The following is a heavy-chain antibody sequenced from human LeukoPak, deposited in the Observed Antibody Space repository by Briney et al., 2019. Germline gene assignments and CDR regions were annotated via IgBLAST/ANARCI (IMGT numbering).Heavy chain of an antibody. CDR3: ARGFSYDSSGYYVGY. D-gene: IGHD3-22*01. J-gene: IGHJ4*02. CDR1: GGSFSGYY. V-gene: IGHV4-34*01. Sequence: SETLSLTCTVYGGSFSGYYWSWIRQPPGKGLEWIGEINHSGSTNYNPSLKSRVTISVDTSKNQFSLKLNSVTAADTAVYYCARGFSYDSSGYYVGYWGQGTLVTVSS. CDR2: INHSGST.